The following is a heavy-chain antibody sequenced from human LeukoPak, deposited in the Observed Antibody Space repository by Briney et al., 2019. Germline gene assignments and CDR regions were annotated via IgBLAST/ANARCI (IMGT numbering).Heavy chain of an antibody. CDR3: ARDRYLSAA. CDR1: GFTFSSYW. V-gene: IGHV3-7*01. D-gene: IGHD3-9*01. J-gene: IGHJ4*02. CDR2: IKEDGSEK. Sequence: GGSLRLSCAASGFTFSSYWMSWVRQAPGKGLEWVANIKEDGSEKHCVNSVKGRFTISRDNAKNSLYLQMNSLKVEDTAVYYCARDRYLSAAWGQGTLVTVSS.